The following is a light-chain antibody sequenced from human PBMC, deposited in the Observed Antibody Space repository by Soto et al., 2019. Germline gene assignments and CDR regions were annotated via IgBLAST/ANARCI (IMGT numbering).Light chain of an antibody. V-gene: IGKV3D-20*01. CDR2: DAS. Sequence: EIVLTQSPATLSLSPGERATLSCGASQSVSRNYLAWFQQKPGLAPRLVIYDASTRATGIPDRFSGSGSGTDFTLTISRLEPEEFAVYYWQQYGSSPPVTFGGGTKVEIK. CDR1: QSVSRNY. J-gene: IGKJ4*01. CDR3: QQYGSSPPVT.